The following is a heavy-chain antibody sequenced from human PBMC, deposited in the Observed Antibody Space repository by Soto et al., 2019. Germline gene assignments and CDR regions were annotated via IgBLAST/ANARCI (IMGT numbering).Heavy chain of an antibody. CDR1: GFTFDDYT. D-gene: IGHD3-22*01. CDR3: AKNMDYFAYSVSRHYEH. Sequence: EVQLVESGGGLVQPGRSLRLSCAASGFTFDDYTMHWVRQAPGKGLEWVSLISWDSRKVDYADSVKGRFSISRDNARSSLYLQMNSLTPEDTAIYYCAKNMDYFAYSVSRHYEHWGRGTLVAVSS. V-gene: IGHV3-9*01. CDR2: ISWDSRKV. J-gene: IGHJ4*02.